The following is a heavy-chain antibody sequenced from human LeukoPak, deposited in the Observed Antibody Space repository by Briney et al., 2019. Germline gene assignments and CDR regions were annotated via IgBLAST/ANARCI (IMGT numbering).Heavy chain of an antibody. CDR2: MKQDGSEK. D-gene: IGHD1-1*01. J-gene: IGHJ6*02. V-gene: IGHV3-7*01. CDR1: GFTFSSYW. Sequence: GGFLRLSCAASGFTFSSYWMTWVRQAPGKGLEWVANMKQDGSEKYYVDSVKGRFTISRDNAQNSLYLQMNSLRAEDTAVYYCARDDYQLGSYYYGMDVWGQGTTVTVSS. CDR3: ARDDYQLGSYYYGMDV.